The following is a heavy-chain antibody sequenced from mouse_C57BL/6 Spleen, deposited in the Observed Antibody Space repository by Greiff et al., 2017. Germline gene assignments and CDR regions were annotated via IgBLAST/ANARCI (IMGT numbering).Heavy chain of an antibody. CDR2: ISYDGSN. V-gene: IGHV3-6*01. Sequence: ESGPGLVKPSQSLSLTCSVTGYSITSGYYWNWIRQFPGNKLEWMGYISYDGSNNYNPSLKNRISITRDTSKNQFFLKLNSVTTEDTATYYCARFMLLRNYAMDYWGQGTSVTVSS. J-gene: IGHJ4*01. CDR3: ARFMLLRNYAMDY. CDR1: GYSITSGYY. D-gene: IGHD1-1*01.